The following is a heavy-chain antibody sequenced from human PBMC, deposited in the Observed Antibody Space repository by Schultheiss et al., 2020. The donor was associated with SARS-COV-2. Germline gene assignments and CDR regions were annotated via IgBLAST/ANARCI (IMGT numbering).Heavy chain of an antibody. CDR1: GFTFDDYA. D-gene: IGHD4-11*01. J-gene: IGHJ5*02. Sequence: GGSLRLSCAASGFTFDDYAMHWVRQAPGKGLEWVSGISWNSGSIGYADSVKGRFTISRDNAKNSLYLQMNSLRAEDTALYYCAKDIRAYSNYWGWFDPWGQGTLVTVSS. CDR2: ISWNSGSI. V-gene: IGHV3-9*01. CDR3: AKDIRAYSNYWGWFDP.